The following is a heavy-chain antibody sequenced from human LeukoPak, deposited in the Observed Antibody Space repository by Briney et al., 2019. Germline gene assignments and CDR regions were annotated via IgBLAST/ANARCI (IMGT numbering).Heavy chain of an antibody. CDR1: GFTFSSYG. CDR2: ISYDGSNK. V-gene: IGHV3-30*18. CDR3: AKLPLTMARGVIGDY. D-gene: IGHD3-10*01. Sequence: GGSLRLSCAASGFTFSSYGMNWVRQAPGKGLEWVAVISYDGSNKYYADSVKGRFTISRDNSKNTLDLQMNSLRAEDTAVYYCAKLPLTMARGVIGDYWGQGTLVTVSS. J-gene: IGHJ4*02.